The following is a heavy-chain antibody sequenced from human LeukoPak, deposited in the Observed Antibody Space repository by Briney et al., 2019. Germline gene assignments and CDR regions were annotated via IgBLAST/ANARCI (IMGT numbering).Heavy chain of an antibody. D-gene: IGHD4-11*01. CDR3: AKAHFYDYSNSNNWFDP. CDR1: GFTFDDYA. J-gene: IGHJ5*02. V-gene: IGHV3-9*01. CDR2: ISWNSDSI. Sequence: GGSLRLSCAASGFTFDDYAMYWVRQAPGKGLEWVSGISWNSDSIGYADSVKGRFTISRDNAKNSLYLQMNSLRAEDTALYYCAKAHFYDYSNSNNWFDPWGQGTLVTVSS.